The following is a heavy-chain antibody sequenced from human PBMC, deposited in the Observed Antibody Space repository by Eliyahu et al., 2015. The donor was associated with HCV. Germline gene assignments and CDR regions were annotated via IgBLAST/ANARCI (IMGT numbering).Heavy chain of an antibody. CDR2: ISSSSSYT. J-gene: IGHJ4*02. D-gene: IGHD3-10*01. Sequence: QVQLVEXGGGLVKPGGSLRLSXXXXGFTFSXYYMSWIRQAPGKGLEWVSYISSSSSYTNYADSVKGRFTISRDNAKNSLYLQMNSLRAEDTAVYYCARSGSGGDYWGQGTLVTVSS. CDR3: ARSGSGGDY. CDR1: GFTFSXYY. V-gene: IGHV3-11*05.